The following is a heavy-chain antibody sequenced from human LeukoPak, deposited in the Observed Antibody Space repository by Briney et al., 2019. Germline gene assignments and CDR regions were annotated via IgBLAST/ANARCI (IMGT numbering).Heavy chain of an antibody. V-gene: IGHV1-69*13. CDR2: IIPIFGTA. CDR1: GGTFSSYA. D-gene: IGHD3-16*01. J-gene: IGHJ6*02. CDR3: ARARMGAPYYYYGMDV. Sequence: SVKVSCKASGGTFSSYAISWVRQAPGQGLEWMGGIIPIFGTANYAQKSQGRVTITADESTSTAYMELSSLRSEDTAVYYCARARMGAPYYYYGMDVWGQGTTVTVSS.